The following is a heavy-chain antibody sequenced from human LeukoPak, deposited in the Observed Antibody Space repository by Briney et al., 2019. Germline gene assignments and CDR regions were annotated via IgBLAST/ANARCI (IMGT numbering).Heavy chain of an antibody. CDR3: AREPTAMIL. CDR2: ISSSSTYI. D-gene: IGHD5-18*01. Sequence: PGGSLRLSCAASGFTFSSYSMNWVRQTPGKGLEWVSSISSSSTYIYYADSAKGRFTISRDNAKNSLYLQMNSLRAEDTAVYYCAREPTAMILWGQGTLVTVSS. J-gene: IGHJ4*02. V-gene: IGHV3-21*01. CDR1: GFTFSSYS.